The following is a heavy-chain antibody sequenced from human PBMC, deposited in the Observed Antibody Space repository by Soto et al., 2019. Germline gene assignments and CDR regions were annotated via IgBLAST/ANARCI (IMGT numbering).Heavy chain of an antibody. CDR3: ATSSSGWPFDY. V-gene: IGHV3-21*01. Sequence: GVLRLSCAASGFTFSSYSMNWVRQAPGKGLEWVSSISSSSSYIYYADSVKGRFTISRDNAKNSLYLQMNSLRAEDTAVYYCATSSSGWPFDYWGQGTLVTVSS. CDR1: GFTFSSYS. CDR2: ISSSSSYI. J-gene: IGHJ4*02. D-gene: IGHD6-19*01.